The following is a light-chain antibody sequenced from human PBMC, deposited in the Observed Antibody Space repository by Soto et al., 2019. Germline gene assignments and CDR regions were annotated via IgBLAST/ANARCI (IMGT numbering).Light chain of an antibody. J-gene: IGLJ1*01. CDR2: DVT. V-gene: IGLV2-8*01. CDR1: SSDIGGYNS. Sequence: QSALTQSPAASGSPGQSVTISCTGTSSDIGGYNSVSWYQQHPGKALKVMIYDVTKRPSGVPDRFSGSKSGNTASLTVSALQAEDEADYYCSSYTDTKSLVFGTGTKVTVL. CDR3: SSYTDTKSLV.